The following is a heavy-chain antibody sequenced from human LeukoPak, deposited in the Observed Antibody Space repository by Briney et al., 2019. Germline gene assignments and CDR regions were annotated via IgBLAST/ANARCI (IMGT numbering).Heavy chain of an antibody. D-gene: IGHD6-19*01. CDR2: IGTAGDT. Sequence: GGSLRLSCAASGFTFSSYDMHWVRQATGKGLEWVSAIGTAGDTYYPGSVKGRFTISRENAKNSLYLQMNSLRAGDTAVYYCARAVAGTFYFDCWGQGTLVTVSS. V-gene: IGHV3-13*04. CDR3: ARAVAGTFYFDC. CDR1: GFTFSSYD. J-gene: IGHJ4*02.